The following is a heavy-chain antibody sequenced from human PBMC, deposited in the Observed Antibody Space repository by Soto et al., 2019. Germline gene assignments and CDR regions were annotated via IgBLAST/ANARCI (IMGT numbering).Heavy chain of an antibody. V-gene: IGHV1-3*04. CDR2: INTGSSKT. Sequence: QVDLVQSGAEVKEPGASVRISCEASGYTFTSYGIHWVRQAPGQRLEWMGWINTGSSKTRYSPEFQARVTITRDTSARTAYMELNSLRSEDTAVYYCARAMPTAGYIYVDQWGQGTLVTVSS. CDR3: ARAMPTAGYIYVDQ. J-gene: IGHJ4*02. D-gene: IGHD3-9*01. CDR1: GYTFTSYG.